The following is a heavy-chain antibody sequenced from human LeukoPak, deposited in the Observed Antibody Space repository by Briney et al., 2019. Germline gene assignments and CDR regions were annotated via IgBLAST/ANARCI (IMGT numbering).Heavy chain of an antibody. D-gene: IGHD3-10*01. Sequence: ASVKVSCKASGYTFTSYAMNWVRQAPGQGLEWMGWINTNTGNPTYAQGFTGRSVFSLDTSVSTAYLQISSLKAEDTAVYYCARRSVTMVRGVNALTFDPWGQGTLVTVSS. CDR2: INTNTGNP. V-gene: IGHV7-4-1*02. J-gene: IGHJ5*02. CDR3: ARRSVTMVRGVNALTFDP. CDR1: GYTFTSYA.